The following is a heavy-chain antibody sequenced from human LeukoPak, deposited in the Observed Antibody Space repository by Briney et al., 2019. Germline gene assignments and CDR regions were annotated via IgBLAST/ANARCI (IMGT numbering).Heavy chain of an antibody. CDR2: IIPIFGTA. V-gene: IGHV1-69*13. Sequence: GASVKVSCKASGGTFSSYAISWVRQAPGQGLEWMGGIIPIFGTANYAQKFQGRVTITADESTSTAYMELSSLRSEDTAVYYCARAPYYYDSSGYYLGPFQHWGQGTLVTVCS. J-gene: IGHJ1*01. D-gene: IGHD3-22*01. CDR3: ARAPYYYDSSGYYLGPFQH. CDR1: GGTFSSYA.